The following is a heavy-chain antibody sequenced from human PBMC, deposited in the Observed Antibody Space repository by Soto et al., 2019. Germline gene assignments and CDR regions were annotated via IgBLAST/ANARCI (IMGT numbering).Heavy chain of an antibody. Sequence: EVQLVESGGGLVQPGRSLRLSCAASGFTFDNYAMHWVRQAPGKGLEWVSGISWNRNTIAYPDSVKGRFTIPSDNVKNSLSLQMNSLRAEDTAFYYCAKDTGPNWGQGTLVNVSS. V-gene: IGHV3-9*01. CDR1: GFTFDNYA. CDR2: ISWNRNTI. CDR3: AKDTGPN. J-gene: IGHJ4*02.